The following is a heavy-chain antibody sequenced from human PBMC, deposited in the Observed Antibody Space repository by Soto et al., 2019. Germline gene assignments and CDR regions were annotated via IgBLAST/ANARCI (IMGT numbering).Heavy chain of an antibody. D-gene: IGHD3-10*01. CDR3: ARDRDYYGSGGTYGMDV. CDR2: IYYSGST. CDR1: GGSINSGDYY. V-gene: IGHV4-30-4*01. J-gene: IGHJ6*02. Sequence: TLSLTCTVSGGSINSGDYYWSWIRQPPGKGLEWIGYIYYSGSTYYNPSLKSRVTISLDTSKNQFSLKLSSVTAADTAVYYCARDRDYYGSGGTYGMDVWGQGTTVTVS.